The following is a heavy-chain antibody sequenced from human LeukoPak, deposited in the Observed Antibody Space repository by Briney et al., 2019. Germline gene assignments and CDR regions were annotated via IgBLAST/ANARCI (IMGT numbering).Heavy chain of an antibody. Sequence: GRSLRLSCAASGFTFSSYAMHWVRQAPGKGLEWVAVIWYDGSNKYYADSVKGRFTISRDNSKNTLYLQMNSLRAEDTAVYYCAKTGVDDFWSGPRYYYYYMDVWGKGTTVTVSS. D-gene: IGHD3-3*01. J-gene: IGHJ6*03. CDR1: GFTFSSYA. V-gene: IGHV3-33*06. CDR2: IWYDGSNK. CDR3: AKTGVDDFWSGPRYYYYYMDV.